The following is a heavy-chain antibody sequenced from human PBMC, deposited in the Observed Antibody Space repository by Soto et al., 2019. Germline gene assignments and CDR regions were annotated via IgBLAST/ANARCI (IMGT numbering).Heavy chain of an antibody. CDR1: GFTVSSNY. D-gene: IGHD6-19*01. CDR2: IFTGGST. Sequence: EVQLVESGGGLVQPGGSLRLSCAASGFTVSSNYMSWVRQAPGKGLEWVSVIFTGGSTYYADSVKGRFTISRHSSKNTVYLQTTRLRAEDTAVNYCARDRYSSGWLDAFDIWGQGTMVTVSS. CDR3: ARDRYSSGWLDAFDI. J-gene: IGHJ3*02. V-gene: IGHV3-53*04.